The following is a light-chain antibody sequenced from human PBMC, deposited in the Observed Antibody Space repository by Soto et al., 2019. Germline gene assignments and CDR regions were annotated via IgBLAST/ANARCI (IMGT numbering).Light chain of an antibody. J-gene: IGLJ1*01. CDR2: EDT. Sequence: QSVLTQPASVSGSPGQSITISCTVTSSDVGNYNLVSWYQQHPGKAPKLIIYEDTKRPSGVSNRFSGSKSGNTASLTISGLQAEDEADYYCCSYADGSTYVFGTGTKLTVL. CDR3: CSYADGSTYV. CDR1: SSDVGNYNL. V-gene: IGLV2-23*01.